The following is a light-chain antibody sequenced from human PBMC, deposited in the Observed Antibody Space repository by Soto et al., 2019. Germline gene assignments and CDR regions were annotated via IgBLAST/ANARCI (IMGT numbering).Light chain of an antibody. CDR2: DVS. V-gene: IGLV2-11*01. Sequence: QSALTQPRSVSGSPGQSVTISCTGTSSDVGGYNYVSWYQQHPGKAPKLMIYDVSERPSGVPDRFSGSKSGNTASLTISGLQTEDEADYYCSSYTSSSTLFGTGTKLTVL. CDR1: SSDVGGYNY. J-gene: IGLJ1*01. CDR3: SSYTSSSTL.